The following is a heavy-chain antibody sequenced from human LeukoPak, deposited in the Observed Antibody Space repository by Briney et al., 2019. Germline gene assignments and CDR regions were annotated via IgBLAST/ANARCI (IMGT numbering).Heavy chain of an antibody. Sequence: GGSLRLSCAASGFTFSSYAMSWVRQAPGKGLEWVSAISGSGGSTYYADSVKGRFTISRDNSKNTLYLQMNSLRAKDTAVYYCAKDQNSGSYFPPTFDYWGQGTLVTVSS. CDR1: GFTFSSYA. D-gene: IGHD1-26*01. CDR3: AKDQNSGSYFPPTFDY. CDR2: ISGSGGST. J-gene: IGHJ4*02. V-gene: IGHV3-23*01.